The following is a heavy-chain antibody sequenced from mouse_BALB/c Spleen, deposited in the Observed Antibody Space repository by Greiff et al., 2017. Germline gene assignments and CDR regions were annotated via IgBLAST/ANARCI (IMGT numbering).Heavy chain of an antibody. CDR2: IYPGDGDT. Sequence: QVQLKESGPELVKPGASVKISCKASGYAFSSSWMNWVKQRPGQGLEWIGRIYPGDGDTNYNGKFKGKATLTADKSSSTAYMQLSSLTSVDSAVYFCARASYPPDWYFDVWGAGTTVTVSS. CDR3: ARASYPPDWYFDV. D-gene: IGHD2-10*01. V-gene: IGHV1-82*01. J-gene: IGHJ1*01. CDR1: GYAFSSSW.